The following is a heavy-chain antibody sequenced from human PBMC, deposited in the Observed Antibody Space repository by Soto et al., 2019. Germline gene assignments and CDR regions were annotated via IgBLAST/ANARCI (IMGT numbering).Heavy chain of an antibody. D-gene: IGHD3-3*01. V-gene: IGHV4-39*01. Sequence: SETLSLTCTVSGGSISSSSYYWGWIRQPPGKGLEWIGSIYYSGSTYYNPSLKSRVTISVDTSKNQFSLKLSSVTAADTAVYYCATLQLRFLEWLPKVPDWFDPWGQGTLVTVSS. CDR3: ATLQLRFLEWLPKVPDWFDP. J-gene: IGHJ5*02. CDR1: GGSISSSSYY. CDR2: IYYSGST.